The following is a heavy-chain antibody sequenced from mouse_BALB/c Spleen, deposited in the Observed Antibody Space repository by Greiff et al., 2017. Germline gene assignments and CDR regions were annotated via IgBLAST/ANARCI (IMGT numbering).Heavy chain of an antibody. D-gene: IGHD2-1*01. V-gene: IGHV5-17*02. Sequence: EVQLVESGGGLVQPGGSRKLSCAASGFTFSSFGMHWVRQAPEKGLEWVAYISSGSSTIYYADTVKGRFTISRDNPKNTLFLQMTSLRSEDTAMYYCARGNYFDVWGAGTTVTVSS. J-gene: IGHJ1*01. CDR3: ARGNYFDV. CDR2: ISSGSSTI. CDR1: GFTFSSFG.